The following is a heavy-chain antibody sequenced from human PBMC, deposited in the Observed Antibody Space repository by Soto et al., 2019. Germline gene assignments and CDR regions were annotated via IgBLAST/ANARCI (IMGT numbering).Heavy chain of an antibody. Sequence: SETLSVTCAVYGGSFSGDYWSWIRQPPGKGLEWIGEINHSGSTNYNPSLKSRVTISVDTSKNQLSLKLSSVTAADTAVYYCARVGALGSSSCFDYWGQGTLVTVS. D-gene: IGHD6-13*01. V-gene: IGHV4-34*01. CDR3: ARVGALGSSSCFDY. J-gene: IGHJ4*02. CDR2: INHSGST. CDR1: GGSFSGDY.